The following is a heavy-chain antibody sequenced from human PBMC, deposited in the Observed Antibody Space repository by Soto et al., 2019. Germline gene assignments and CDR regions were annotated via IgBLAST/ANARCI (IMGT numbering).Heavy chain of an antibody. V-gene: IGHV4-34*01. CDR3: ARTVSLGYCPPTSCDLLSWFDA. Sequence: ETLSLTCAVYGGSFSGYYWSWIRQPPGKGLEWIGEINHSGSTNDNPSLKSRVTISVDTSKNQFSLKLKSVTAADTAVYYCARTVSLGYCPPTSCDLLSWFDAWGQGPKVTVSS. CDR1: GGSFSGYY. CDR2: INHSGST. J-gene: IGHJ5*02. D-gene: IGHD2-15*01.